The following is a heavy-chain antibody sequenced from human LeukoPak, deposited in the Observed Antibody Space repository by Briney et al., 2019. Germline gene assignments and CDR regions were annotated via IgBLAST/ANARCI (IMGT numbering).Heavy chain of an antibody. D-gene: IGHD5-12*01. CDR1: GFTFSSYA. J-gene: IGHJ4*02. Sequence: GGSLRLSCAASGFTFSSYAMHWVRQAPGKGLEWVAVISYDGSNKYYADSVKGRFTISRDNSKNTLCLQMNSLRAEDTAVYYCAREWLRFFVYWGQGTLVTVSS. CDR2: ISYDGSNK. CDR3: AREWLRFFVY. V-gene: IGHV3-30-3*01.